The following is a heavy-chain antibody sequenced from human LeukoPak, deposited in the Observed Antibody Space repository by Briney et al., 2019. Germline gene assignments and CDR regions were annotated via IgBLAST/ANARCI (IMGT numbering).Heavy chain of an antibody. D-gene: IGHD7-27*01. V-gene: IGHV3-73*01. CDR1: GFTLSGSA. J-gene: IGHJ5*02. Sequence: PGGSLRLSCAASGFTLSGSAIHWVRQASGKGLEWVGRIRSKANNYATAYAASVKGRFTISRDDSKNTAYLQMNSLKSEDTAVYYCTRPLTGEGDNWFDPWGQGTLVTVSS. CDR3: TRPLTGEGDNWFDP. CDR2: IRSKANNYAT.